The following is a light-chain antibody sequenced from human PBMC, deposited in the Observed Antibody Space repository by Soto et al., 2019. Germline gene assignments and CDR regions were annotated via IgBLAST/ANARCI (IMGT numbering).Light chain of an antibody. Sequence: SASRRERASISWVASQSVSSNLAWYQQKPGQAPRLLIYGASTRATGIPARFSGSGSGTELTLTISSLQSEDCAVYYWHPRRNWPPSPFGQGTKVDIK. J-gene: IGKJ1*01. V-gene: IGKV3-15*01. CDR2: GAS. CDR1: QSVSSN. CDR3: HPRRNWPPSP.